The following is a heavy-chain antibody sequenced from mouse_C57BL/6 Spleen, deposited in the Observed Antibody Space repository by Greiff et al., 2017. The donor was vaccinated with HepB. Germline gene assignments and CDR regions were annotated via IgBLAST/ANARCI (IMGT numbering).Heavy chain of an antibody. Sequence: QVQLQQPGAELVRPGSSVKLSCKASGYTFTSYWMDWVKQRPGQGLEWIGNIYPSDSETHYNQKFKDKATLTVDKSSSTAYMQLSSLTSEDSAVYYCARQTGEGGAGTLPFAYWGQGTLVTVSA. V-gene: IGHV1-61*01. CDR3: ARQTGEGGAGTLPFAY. J-gene: IGHJ3*01. D-gene: IGHD4-1*01. CDR2: IYPSDSET. CDR1: GYTFTSYW.